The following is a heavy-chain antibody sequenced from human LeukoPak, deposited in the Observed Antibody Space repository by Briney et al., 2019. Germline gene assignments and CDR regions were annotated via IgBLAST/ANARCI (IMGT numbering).Heavy chain of an antibody. J-gene: IGHJ4*02. D-gene: IGHD4-17*01. CDR1: GFTFSIYA. CDR3: ARETGSAVGSTDFDY. V-gene: IGHV3-23*01. CDR2: ITGSGGGT. Sequence: GGSLRLSCAASGFTFSIYAMTWVRQTPGKGLEWVSTITGSGGGTYYADSVKGRFTISRDNSKNTLYLQMNSLRAEDTAVYYCARETGSAVGSTDFDYWGQGTLVTVSS.